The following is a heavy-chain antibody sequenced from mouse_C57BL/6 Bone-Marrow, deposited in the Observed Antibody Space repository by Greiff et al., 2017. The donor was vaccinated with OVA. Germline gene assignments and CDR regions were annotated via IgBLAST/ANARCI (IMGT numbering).Heavy chain of an antibody. CDR1: GYAFSNYW. CDR3: ARRGITTVVAPYYAMDY. D-gene: IGHD1-1*01. Sequence: QVQLQQSGADLVKPEASVKISCKASGYAFSNYWMNWVKQRPGKGLEWIGQIYPGDGDTNYNGKFKGKATLTADKSSSTAYMHLSSLTSEDSAVYFCARRGITTVVAPYYAMDYRGQGTSVTVSS. V-gene: IGHV1-80*01. CDR2: IYPGDGDT. J-gene: IGHJ4*01.